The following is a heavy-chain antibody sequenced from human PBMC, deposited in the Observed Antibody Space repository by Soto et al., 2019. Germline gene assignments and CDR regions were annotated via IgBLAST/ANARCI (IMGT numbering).Heavy chain of an antibody. CDR3: ARPYVEVAVNDAGDI. D-gene: IGHD3-16*01. J-gene: IGHJ3*02. Sequence: EVQLLESGGGLVQPGGSLRLSCAASGFTFSTYALTWFRPAPGKGLEWVSSIGTHADTTYYVDSVKGRFSISRDNSKNTVYLEMSILCSEDTAVYYCARPYVEVAVNDAGDIWGRGTMFTVSS. CDR2: IGTHADTT. V-gene: IGHV3-23*01. CDR1: GFTFSTYA.